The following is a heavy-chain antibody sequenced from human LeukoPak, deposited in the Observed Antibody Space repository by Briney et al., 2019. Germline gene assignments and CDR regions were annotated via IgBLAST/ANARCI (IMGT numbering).Heavy chain of an antibody. CDR1: GYTFTSYG. Sequence: ASVKVSCKTSGYTFTSYGISWVRQAPGQGLEWMGWISAYNGNTNYAQKLQGRVTMTTDTSTSTAYMELRSLRSDDTAVYYCARDRRLEWESTQDAFDIWGQGTTVTVSS. CDR3: ARDRRLEWESTQDAFDI. D-gene: IGHD1-26*01. CDR2: ISAYNGNT. V-gene: IGHV1-18*01. J-gene: IGHJ3*02.